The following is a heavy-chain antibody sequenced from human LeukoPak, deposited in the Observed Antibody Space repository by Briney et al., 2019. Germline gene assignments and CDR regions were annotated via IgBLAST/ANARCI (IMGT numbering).Heavy chain of an antibody. J-gene: IGHJ6*03. V-gene: IGHV1-8*03. Sequence: ASVKVSCKASGYTFTSYDINWVRQATGQGLEWMGWMNPNSGNTGYAQKFQGRVTITRNTSISTAYMELSSLRSEDTAVYYCVRAIFGVVPSRLYYYYYYMDVWGKGTTVTVSS. CDR3: VRAIFGVVPSRLYYYYYYMDV. D-gene: IGHD3-3*01. CDR2: MNPNSGNT. CDR1: GYTFTSYD.